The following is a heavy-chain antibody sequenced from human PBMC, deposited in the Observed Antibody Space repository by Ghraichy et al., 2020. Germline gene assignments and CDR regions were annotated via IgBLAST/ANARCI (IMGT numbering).Heavy chain of an antibody. J-gene: IGHJ4*02. D-gene: IGHD3-22*01. CDR1: GGNFSSYA. V-gene: IGHV1-69*13. Sequence: SVKVSCKAAGGNFSSYAISWVRQGPGQGLEWMGGIIPIFGTANYAQKFQGRVTITADESTSTAYMELSSLRSEDTAVYYCARGSYYDSSGYYPRWGQGTLVTVSS. CDR3: ARGSYYDSSGYYPR. CDR2: IIPIFGTA.